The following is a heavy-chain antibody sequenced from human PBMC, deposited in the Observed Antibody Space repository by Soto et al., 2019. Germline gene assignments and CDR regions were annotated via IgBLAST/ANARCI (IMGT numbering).Heavy chain of an antibody. D-gene: IGHD3-10*01. Sequence: QVQLQESGPGLVKPSQTLSLTCTVSGGSISSGGYYWSWIRQHPGKGLEWIGYIYYSGSTYYNPSLKSRVTISVDTSKNQFPLKLSLVTAADTAVYYCARDSGVGNWFNPWGQATLVTVSS. CDR3: ARDSGVGNWFNP. V-gene: IGHV4-31*03. CDR2: IYYSGST. CDR1: GGSISSGGYY. J-gene: IGHJ5*02.